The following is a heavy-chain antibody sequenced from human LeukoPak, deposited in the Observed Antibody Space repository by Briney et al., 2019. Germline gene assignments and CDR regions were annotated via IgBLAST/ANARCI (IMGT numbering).Heavy chain of an antibody. D-gene: IGHD1-26*01. CDR2: MYYGGST. CDR3: VRQVSGSFIIKS. CDR1: GGSESVSRDY. Sequence: PSETLSLTCRVSGGSESVSRDYWGWIRQPPGKGLEWVGSMYYGGSTSYTYHNPSLKSRVSISVDTSKNQFSLKLSSVTAADTAAYFCVRQVSGSFIIKSWGRGTLVTVSS. V-gene: IGHV4-39*01. J-gene: IGHJ5*02.